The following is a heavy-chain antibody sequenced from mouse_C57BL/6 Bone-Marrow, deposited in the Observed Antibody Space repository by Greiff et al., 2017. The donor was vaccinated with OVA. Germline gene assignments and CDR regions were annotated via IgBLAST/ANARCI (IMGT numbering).Heavy chain of an antibody. CDR1: GFTFSDFY. V-gene: IGHV7-1*01. J-gene: IGHJ1*03. Sequence: EVQLVESGGGLVQSGRSLRLSCATSGFTFSDFYMEWVRQAPGKGLEWIAASRNKANDYTTEYSASVKGRFIVSRDTSQSILYLQMNALRAEDTAIYDCARDALYGSSHWYFDVWGTGTTVTVSS. CDR3: ARDALYGSSHWYFDV. CDR2: SRNKANDYTT. D-gene: IGHD1-1*01.